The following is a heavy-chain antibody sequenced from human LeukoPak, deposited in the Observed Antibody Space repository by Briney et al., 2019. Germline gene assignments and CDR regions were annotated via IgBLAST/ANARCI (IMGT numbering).Heavy chain of an antibody. Sequence: SETLSLTCSVSGGSISSSSYYWGWIRQPPGKGLEWIGSIYYSGTTYYNPSLKSRVTISLDTSKNQFSLKLSSVTAADTAVYYCARDKGGLGRGYYYMDVWGKGTTVTVSS. CDR1: GGSISSSSYY. V-gene: IGHV4-39*07. CDR3: ARDKGGLGRGYYYMDV. CDR2: IYYSGTT. J-gene: IGHJ6*03. D-gene: IGHD3/OR15-3a*01.